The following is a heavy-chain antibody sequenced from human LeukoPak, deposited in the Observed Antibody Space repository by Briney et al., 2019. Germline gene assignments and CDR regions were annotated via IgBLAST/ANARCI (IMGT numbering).Heavy chain of an antibody. D-gene: IGHD5-24*01. J-gene: IGHJ5*02. CDR2: IYSGGST. CDR1: GFTVSSSY. Sequence: GGSLRLSCAVSGFTVSSSYMSWVRQPPGKGLEWVSIIYSGGSTYYADSVKGRFTISRDNSKNTLYLQMNSLRAEDTAVYYCARSDGFRSRNWFDPWGQGTLVTVSS. CDR3: ARSDGFRSRNWFDP. V-gene: IGHV3-66*01.